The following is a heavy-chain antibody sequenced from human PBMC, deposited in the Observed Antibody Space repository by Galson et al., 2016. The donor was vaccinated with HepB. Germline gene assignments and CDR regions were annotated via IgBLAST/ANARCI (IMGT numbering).Heavy chain of an antibody. D-gene: IGHD3-10*01. Sequence: CAISGDSVSSDSAAWNWLRQSPSGGLEWLGRAYYRSKLNNEYAVSVRSRMTINPDTSKNQFSLQLDSVTPEDTALYYCARGGLVRGAHVGSFDSWGQGTLLSVSS. CDR3: ARGGLVRGAHVGSFDS. CDR1: GDSVSSDSAA. V-gene: IGHV6-1*01. J-gene: IGHJ4*01. CDR2: AYYRSKLNN.